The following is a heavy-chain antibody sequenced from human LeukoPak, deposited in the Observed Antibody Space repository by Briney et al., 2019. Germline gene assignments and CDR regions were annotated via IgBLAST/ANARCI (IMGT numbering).Heavy chain of an antibody. CDR3: ARVSHVDTAMVAFDY. Sequence: EASVKVSCKASGYTFSSHDINWVRQATGQGLEWMGWMNPNSGSTGYAQKFQGRVTITRNTSTSTAYMEFSSLRSEDTAVYYCARVSHVDTAMVAFDYWGQGTLVTVSS. D-gene: IGHD5-18*01. V-gene: IGHV1-8*03. CDR2: MNPNSGST. CDR1: GYTFSSHD. J-gene: IGHJ4*02.